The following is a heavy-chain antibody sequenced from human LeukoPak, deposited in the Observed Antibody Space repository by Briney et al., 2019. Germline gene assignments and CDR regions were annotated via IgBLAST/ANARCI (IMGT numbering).Heavy chain of an antibody. CDR2: INWNGGST. V-gene: IGHV3-20*04. J-gene: IGHJ4*02. Sequence: GGSLRLSCAASGFTFDDYGMSWVRQAPGKVLEWVSGINWNGGSTGYADSVKGRFTISRDNAKNSLYLQMNSLRAEDTALYYCARRSLDDSSGYYFSFDYWGQGTLVTVSS. CDR3: ARRSLDDSSGYYFSFDY. CDR1: GFTFDDYG. D-gene: IGHD3-22*01.